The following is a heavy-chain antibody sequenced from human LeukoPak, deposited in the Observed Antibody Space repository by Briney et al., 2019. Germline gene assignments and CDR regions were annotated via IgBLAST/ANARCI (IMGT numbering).Heavy chain of an antibody. CDR2: ISSNSADI. CDR1: GLTFTKYY. J-gene: IGHJ4*02. D-gene: IGHD7-27*01. CDR3: ARDLAWGAFDY. V-gene: IGHV3-21*04. Sequence: GGSLRLSCSASGLTFTKYYMNWVRQAPGKGLEWVSSISSNSADIYYADSVKGRFTISRDNAKNTLSLQMNSLRVEDTAVYYCARDLAWGAFDYWGQGTLVTVSS.